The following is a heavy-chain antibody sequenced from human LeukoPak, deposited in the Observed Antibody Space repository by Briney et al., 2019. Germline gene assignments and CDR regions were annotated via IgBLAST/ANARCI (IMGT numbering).Heavy chain of an antibody. Sequence: SETLSLTCTVSGDSIISGSYYWGWIRQPPGKGLEWIGYIYYSGSTNYNPSLKSRVTISVDTSKNQFSLKLSSVTAADTAVYYCARQDSGYDVFDYWGQGTLVTVSS. CDR3: ARQDSGYDVFDY. CDR2: IYYSGST. CDR1: GDSIISGSYY. J-gene: IGHJ4*02. D-gene: IGHD5-12*01. V-gene: IGHV4-61*05.